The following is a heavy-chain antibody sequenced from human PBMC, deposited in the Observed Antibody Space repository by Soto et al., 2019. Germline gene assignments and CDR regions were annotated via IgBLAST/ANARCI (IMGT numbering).Heavy chain of an antibody. D-gene: IGHD3-3*01. CDR2: IIHILGIA. Sequence: SVKVSCKASGGTFSSYTISWVRQAPGQGLEWMGRIIHILGIANYAQKFQGRVTITADKSTSTAYMELSSLSSEDTAVYYCARDLEWLSQHNWFDPWGQGTLVTVSS. V-gene: IGHV1-69*04. CDR1: GGTFSSYT. CDR3: ARDLEWLSQHNWFDP. J-gene: IGHJ5*02.